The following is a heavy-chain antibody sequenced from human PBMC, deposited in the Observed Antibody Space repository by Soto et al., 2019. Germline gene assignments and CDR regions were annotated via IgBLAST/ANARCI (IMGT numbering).Heavy chain of an antibody. V-gene: IGHV1-69*01. CDR1: GGTFSSYA. Sequence: QVQLVPSGAEVKKPGSSVKVSCKASGGTFSSYAISWVRQAPGQGLEWMGGIIPIFGTANYAQKFQGRVTITADESTSTAYMELSSLRSEDTAVYYCASPHSSSSDYYYYGMDVWGQGTTVTVSS. CDR3: ASPHSSSSDYYYYGMDV. CDR2: IIPIFGTA. J-gene: IGHJ6*02. D-gene: IGHD6-6*01.